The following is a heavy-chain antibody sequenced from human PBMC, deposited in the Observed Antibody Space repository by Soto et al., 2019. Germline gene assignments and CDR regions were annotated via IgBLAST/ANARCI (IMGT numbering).Heavy chain of an antibody. J-gene: IGHJ3*02. Sequence: QVQLVESGGGLVKPGGYLRLSCAASGFTFSDYYMVWVRQAPGKGLEWISYISNGGATVYYADSVKGRFTISRDNGKNSMFLQMNSLTADDTAVDYCARCFLGVGEALDIWGRGTTVTVSS. V-gene: IGHV3-11*01. CDR2: ISNGGATV. CDR3: ARCFLGVGEALDI. CDR1: GFTFSDYY. D-gene: IGHD2-8*01.